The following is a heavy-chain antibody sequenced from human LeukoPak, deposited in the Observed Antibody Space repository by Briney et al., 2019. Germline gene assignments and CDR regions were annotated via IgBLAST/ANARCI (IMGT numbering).Heavy chain of an antibody. CDR1: GFTFSSYA. CDR2: ISGSGSIT. Sequence: GGSLRLSCAASGFTFSSYAMSWVRQAPGKGLEWVSAISGSGSITYYADSVKGRFTISRDNSKNTLYLQVNSLRAEDTAVYYCAKGGPVYYDILTGYYTTTGYYYGMDVWGQGTTVTVSS. J-gene: IGHJ6*02. CDR3: AKGGPVYYDILTGYYTTTGYYYGMDV. D-gene: IGHD3-9*01. V-gene: IGHV3-23*01.